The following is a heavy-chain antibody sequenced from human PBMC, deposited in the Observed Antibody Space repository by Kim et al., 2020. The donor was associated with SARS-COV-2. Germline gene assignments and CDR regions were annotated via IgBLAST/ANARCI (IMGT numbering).Heavy chain of an antibody. J-gene: IGHJ4*02. V-gene: IGHV1-69*04. D-gene: IGHD3-22*01. CDR3: ARASFFYDSSGYHFDY. Sequence: KFQGRVTIAADNSTSTAYMELGSLRSEDTAVYYCARASFFYDSSGYHFDYWGQGTLVTVSS.